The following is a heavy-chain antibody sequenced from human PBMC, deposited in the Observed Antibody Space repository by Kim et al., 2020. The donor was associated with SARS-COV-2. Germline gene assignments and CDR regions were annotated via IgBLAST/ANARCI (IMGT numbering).Heavy chain of an antibody. CDR3: VKGSSSSQFYYYGMDV. CDR2: IFYDGSKK. V-gene: IGHV3-30-3*01. CDR1: GFIFSGYD. J-gene: IGHJ6*02. Sequence: GGSLRLSCAASGFIFSGYDMNWVRQTPGKGLEWVAVIFYDGSKKYYGASVKGRFTISRDNSKNTPHMQMNSLRTEDTAVYYCVKGSSSSQFYYYGMDVWGRGTTVTAAS.